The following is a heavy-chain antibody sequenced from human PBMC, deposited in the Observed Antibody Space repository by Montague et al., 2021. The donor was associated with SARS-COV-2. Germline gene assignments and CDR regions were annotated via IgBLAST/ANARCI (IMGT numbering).Heavy chain of an antibody. D-gene: IGHD3/OR15-3a*01. Sequence: SETLSLTCTVSGGSISNYYWGWIRQPPGRGLEWIGYIYYSGSTDXSPSLKSRVTISLDTSKTQFSLRVTSVTAADTAVYYCARGGGRYNYVLDVWGQGTLVTVSS. J-gene: IGHJ4*02. CDR1: GGSISNYY. CDR3: ARGGGRYNYVLDV. V-gene: IGHV4-59*01. CDR2: IYYSGST.